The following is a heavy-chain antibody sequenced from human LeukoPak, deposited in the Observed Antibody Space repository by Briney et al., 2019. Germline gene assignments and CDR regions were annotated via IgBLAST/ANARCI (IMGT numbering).Heavy chain of an antibody. J-gene: IGHJ4*02. Sequence: SETLSLTCAVYGGSFSGYYWSWIRQPPGKGLEWIGEINHSGSTNYNPSLKSRVTISVDTSKNQFSLKLSSVTAADTAVYYCARVGGHFDCWGQGTLVTVSS. CDR1: GGSFSGYY. CDR2: INHSGST. D-gene: IGHD2-15*01. V-gene: IGHV4-34*01. CDR3: ARVGGHFDC.